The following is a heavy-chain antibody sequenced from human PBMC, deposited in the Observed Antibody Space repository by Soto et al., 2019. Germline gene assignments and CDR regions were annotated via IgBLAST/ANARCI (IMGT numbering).Heavy chain of an antibody. Sequence: GSLRLSCAASGFTFSIYSMNWVRQAPGKGLEWVSSISSSSSYIYYADSVKGRFTISRDNAKNSLYLQMNSLRAEDTAVYYCASLGVTTIYYYYGMDVWGQGTTVTVSS. CDR3: ASLGVTTIYYYYGMDV. J-gene: IGHJ6*02. CDR2: ISSSSSYI. D-gene: IGHD4-4*01. V-gene: IGHV3-21*01. CDR1: GFTFSIYS.